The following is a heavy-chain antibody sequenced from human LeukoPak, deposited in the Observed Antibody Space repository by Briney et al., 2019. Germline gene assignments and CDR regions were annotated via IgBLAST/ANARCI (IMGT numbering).Heavy chain of an antibody. CDR2: IYYSGST. D-gene: IGHD3-10*01. Sequence: PSETLSLTCTVSDGSFSRSGYYCSWNRQHPGKGLEWIGNIYYSGSTYYNPSLKSRITISVDTSKNQFSLKLSSVTAADTAVYYCARGVYYGSGSYYLNYWGQGTLVTVSS. V-gene: IGHV4-31*03. CDR1: DGSFSRSGYY. CDR3: ARGVYYGSGSYYLNY. J-gene: IGHJ4*02.